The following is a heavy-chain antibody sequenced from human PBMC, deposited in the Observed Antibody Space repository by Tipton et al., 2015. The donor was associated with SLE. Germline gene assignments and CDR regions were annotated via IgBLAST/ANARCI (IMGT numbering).Heavy chain of an antibody. D-gene: IGHD3-3*01. J-gene: IGHJ5*02. CDR3: TTDSGFWNGYPFDH. CDR2: IDYTSRYI. CDR1: NFTFNTYT. Sequence: AVSNFTFNTYTMNWVRQAPGQGLEWVSSIDYTSRYIFYAASVRGRFTVSRDNTRNSLYLQMNSLRPEDTGVYYCTTDSGFWNGYPFDHWSPGTMVTVSS. V-gene: IGHV3-21*03.